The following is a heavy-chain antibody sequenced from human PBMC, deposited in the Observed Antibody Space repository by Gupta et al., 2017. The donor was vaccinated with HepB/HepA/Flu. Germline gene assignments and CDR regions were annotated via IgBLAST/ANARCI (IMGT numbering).Heavy chain of an antibody. CDR2: IQHDGSEN. CDR1: GFTFRSYW. CDR3: ARAVSSSSFNYYFMDV. J-gene: IGHJ6*03. Sequence: EVQLVESGGGLVQPGGSLRLSCAGSGFTFRSYWMSWVRQAPGKGLEWGANIQHDGSENYYVDSVKGRFTISRDNAKNLLYLQRNRLRAEDTAVYYCARAVSSSSFNYYFMDVWGKGTTVTVSS. D-gene: IGHD6-6*01. V-gene: IGHV3-7*01.